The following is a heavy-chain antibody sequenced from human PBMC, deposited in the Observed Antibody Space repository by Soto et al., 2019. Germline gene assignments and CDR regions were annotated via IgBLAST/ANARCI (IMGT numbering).Heavy chain of an antibody. CDR3: ARAWSGHDHYFDS. CDR2: VNWSGGNS. V-gene: IGHV3-20*04. CDR1: GFTFDDYG. J-gene: IGHJ4*02. D-gene: IGHD5-12*01. Sequence: EVQLVQSGGSVVRPGGSLRLSCTASGFTFDDYGMAWVRQFPGKGLEWVSGVNWSGGNSGYADSVTGRFTISRDNAKKTLYLHMNSLRAGDTAFYYCARAWSGHDHYFDSWGQGSLGTVST.